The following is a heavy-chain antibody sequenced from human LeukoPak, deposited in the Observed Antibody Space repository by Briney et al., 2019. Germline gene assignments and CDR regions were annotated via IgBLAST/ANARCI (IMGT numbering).Heavy chain of an antibody. D-gene: IGHD6-19*01. V-gene: IGHV4-34*01. J-gene: IGHJ4*02. CDR2: INHSGST. Sequence: NPSETLSLTCAVYGGSFSGYYWSWIRQPPGKGLEWIGEINHSGSTNYNPSLKSRVTISVDTSKNQFSLKLSSVTAADTAVYYCARTPRVYFRAVAGRTFDYWGQGTLVTVSS. CDR3: ARTPRVYFRAVAGRTFDY. CDR1: GGSFSGYY.